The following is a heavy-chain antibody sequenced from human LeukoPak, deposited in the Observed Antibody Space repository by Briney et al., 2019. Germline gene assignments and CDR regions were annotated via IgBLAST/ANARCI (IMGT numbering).Heavy chain of an antibody. J-gene: IGHJ3*02. CDR1: GGSISSYY. CDR2: IYYSGST. Sequence: SETLSLTCTVSGGSISSYYWSWIRQPPGKGLECIGYIYYSGSTNYNPPLKSRVTISVDTSKNQFSLKLSSVTAADTAVYYCARLTRPVVVVAATRGAFDIWGQGTMVTVSS. D-gene: IGHD2-15*01. V-gene: IGHV4-59*08. CDR3: ARLTRPVVVVAATRGAFDI.